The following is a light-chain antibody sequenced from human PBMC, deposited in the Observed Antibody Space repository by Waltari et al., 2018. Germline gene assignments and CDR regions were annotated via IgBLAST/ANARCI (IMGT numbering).Light chain of an antibody. CDR3: QHYDGLVVT. Sequence: ETVLTQSPGTLSLSPGARATLSCRASQSVTSIALIWYQQKPGQAPRLLIYGASRRATGIPDRFSGSGSGTDFTLTISRLEPEDFAVYYCQHYDGLVVTFGGGTKVEI. V-gene: IGKV3-20*01. CDR2: GAS. CDR1: QSVTSIA. J-gene: IGKJ4*01.